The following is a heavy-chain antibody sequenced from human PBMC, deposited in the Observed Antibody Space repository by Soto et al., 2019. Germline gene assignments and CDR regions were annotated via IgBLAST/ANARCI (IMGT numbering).Heavy chain of an antibody. V-gene: IGHV3-48*03. CDR3: ARSPFLECN. Sequence: GGSLRLSCAVSGFFFSSYEMNWVRQAPGKGLEWISYISSSGSTIYYADSVKGRFTISRDNAKNSLYLQMNSLRAEDTAVYYCARSPFLECNWAQGTLVTVSS. J-gene: IGHJ4*02. CDR2: ISSSGSTI. CDR1: GFFFSSYE. D-gene: IGHD3-3*02.